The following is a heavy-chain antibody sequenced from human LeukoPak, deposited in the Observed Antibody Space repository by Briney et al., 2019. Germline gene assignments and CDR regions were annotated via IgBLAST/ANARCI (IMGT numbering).Heavy chain of an antibody. D-gene: IGHD3-10*01. Sequence: SQTLSLTCTVSGGSISSGDYYWSWIRQPPGKGLEWIGYIYYSGSTYYNPSLKSRVTISVDTSKNQFSLKLSSVTAADTAVYYCARGVCYYGSGRFDPWGQGTLVTVSS. CDR1: GGSISSGDYY. CDR2: IYYSGST. V-gene: IGHV4-30-4*01. CDR3: ARGVCYYGSGRFDP. J-gene: IGHJ5*02.